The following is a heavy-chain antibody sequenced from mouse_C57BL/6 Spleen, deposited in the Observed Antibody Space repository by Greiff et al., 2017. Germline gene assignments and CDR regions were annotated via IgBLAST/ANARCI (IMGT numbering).Heavy chain of an antibody. J-gene: IGHJ4*01. CDR2: ILPGTGST. D-gene: IGHD1-1*02. CDR3: ARSEGSYYAMDD. Sequence: QVQLQQSGAELMKPGASVTLSCKATGYTFTGYGIEWVKQTPVHGLEWIGAILPGTGSTTYNEKFKGKAILTADTSSNTAYMELSSLTTEDSAIYYCARSEGSYYAMDDWGKGTSVTVSS. CDR1: GYTFTGYG. V-gene: IGHV1-9*01.